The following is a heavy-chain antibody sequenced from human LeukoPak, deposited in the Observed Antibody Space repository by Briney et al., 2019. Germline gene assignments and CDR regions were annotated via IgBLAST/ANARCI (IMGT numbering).Heavy chain of an antibody. CDR2: IVVGSGNT. Sequence: SVKVSCKASGFTFTSSAMQWVRQARGQRLEWIGRIVVGSGNTNYAQKFQERVTITRDMSTSTAYMELSSLRSEDTAVYYCAALSAYDSSGYYLYWYFDLWGRGTLVTVCS. D-gene: IGHD3-22*01. V-gene: IGHV1-58*02. CDR3: AALSAYDSSGYYLYWYFDL. J-gene: IGHJ2*01. CDR1: GFTFTSSA.